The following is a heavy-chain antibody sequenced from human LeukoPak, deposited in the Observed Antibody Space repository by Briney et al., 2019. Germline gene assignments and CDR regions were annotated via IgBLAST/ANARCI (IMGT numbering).Heavy chain of an antibody. D-gene: IGHD5-24*01. Sequence: GESLRLSCAASGFTVRSNYMSWVRQAPGEGLEWVSVISSGGSTYCADSVKGRFTISRDSSKNTRYLQMKSLRAEDTALYYCSRDRMGTKSFDYWGQGTLVTVSS. J-gene: IGHJ4*02. CDR2: ISSGGST. CDR3: SRDRMGTKSFDY. V-gene: IGHV3-66*01. CDR1: GFTVRSNY.